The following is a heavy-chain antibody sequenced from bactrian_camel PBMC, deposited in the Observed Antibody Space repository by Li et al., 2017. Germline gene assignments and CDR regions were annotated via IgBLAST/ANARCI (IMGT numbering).Heavy chain of an antibody. Sequence: HVQLVESGGGSVQPGGSLRLSYSTSGFTFSTYWMYWVRQAPGKGLECVSTINENSDTTGYPDSVKGRFTISRDNSENTMWLHMSSLEPEDTAVYYCVRWSQTVAVLRDWGQGTQVTVS. CDR2: INENSDTT. CDR1: GFTFSTYW. V-gene: IGHV3S1*01. CDR3: VRWSQTVAVLRD. D-gene: IGHD1*01. J-gene: IGHJ4*01.